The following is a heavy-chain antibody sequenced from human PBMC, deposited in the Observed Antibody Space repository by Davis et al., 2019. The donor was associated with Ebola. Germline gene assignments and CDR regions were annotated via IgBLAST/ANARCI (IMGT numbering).Heavy chain of an antibody. J-gene: IGHJ6*04. D-gene: IGHD2-2*01. CDR2: FYYRGDT. CDR3: ARDKKDIVVVPAATLYYYYGMDV. V-gene: IGHV4-39*07. Sequence: SETLSLICTVSGGSISSSSYYWAWIRQPPGKGLEWIGSFYYRGDTFYSPSLKSRVTISVDSSNNQFSLKLSSVTAADTAVYYCARDKKDIVVVPAATLYYYYGMDVWGKGTTVTVSS. CDR1: GGSISSSSYY.